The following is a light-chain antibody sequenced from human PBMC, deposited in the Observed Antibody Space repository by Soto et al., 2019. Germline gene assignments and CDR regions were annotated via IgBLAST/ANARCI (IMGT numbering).Light chain of an antibody. CDR3: QQYENLPRFI. V-gene: IGKV1-33*01. J-gene: IGKJ3*01. Sequence: TQSPATLSGSVGDRVTITCLASHDIGNYLNWYQQKPGKAPKLLIYYASNLETGVSSRFSGSGSGTDFTFTISSLQPEDIATYFCQQYENLPRFIFGPGTKVDIK. CDR2: YAS. CDR1: HDIGNY.